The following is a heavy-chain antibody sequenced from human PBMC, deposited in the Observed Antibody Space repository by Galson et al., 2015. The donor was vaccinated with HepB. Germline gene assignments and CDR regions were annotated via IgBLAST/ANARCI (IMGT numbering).Heavy chain of an antibody. J-gene: IGHJ4*02. D-gene: IGHD2-2*01. CDR2: FRSDGVKM. CDR1: GFKFSDAW. CDR3: AADVPTFPAQIEY. V-gene: IGHV3-15*01. Sequence: SLRLSCAASGFKFSDAWMSWVRQAPGKGLEWVGRFRSDGVKMDYAAPVKGRFSISRDNSKNMLYLQMNNLKTEDTAVYYCAADVPTFPAQIEYWGQGTLVTVSS.